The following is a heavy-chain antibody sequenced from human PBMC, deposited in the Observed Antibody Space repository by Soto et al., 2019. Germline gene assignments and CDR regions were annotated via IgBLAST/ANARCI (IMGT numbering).Heavy chain of an antibody. CDR1: GGSLSGYF. Sequence: PSETLSLTCAVYGGSLSGYFWTWIRQSPGTGLEWIGEVDHSGTTNYNPPLKTRVSISLDTSKTQFSLKMASVTAADTAVYYCARSGRSDYRRYFDLWGRGTLVTVSS. CDR3: ARSGRSDYRRYFDL. D-gene: IGHD4-17*01. CDR2: VDHSGTT. J-gene: IGHJ2*01. V-gene: IGHV4-34*01.